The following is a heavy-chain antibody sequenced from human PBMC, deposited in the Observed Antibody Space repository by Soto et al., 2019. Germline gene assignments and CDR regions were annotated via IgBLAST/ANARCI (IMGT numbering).Heavy chain of an antibody. CDR1: VDSVSSDSAA. D-gene: IGHD6-25*01. Sequence: PSQTLSLTCAISVDSVSSDSAAWNLISQSPSRGLEWLGRTDYRSKLYTDYAVSVKSRITINPDTSRNQFSLQLNSVTPEDTDVYYCARSIAAAVTHNWLDRWGQGTLVTLSS. CDR2: TDYRSKLYT. V-gene: IGHV6-1*01. CDR3: ARSIAAAVTHNWLDR. J-gene: IGHJ5*02.